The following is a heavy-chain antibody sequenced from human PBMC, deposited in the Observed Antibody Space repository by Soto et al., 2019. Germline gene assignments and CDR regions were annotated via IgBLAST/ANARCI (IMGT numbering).Heavy chain of an antibody. CDR3: ETGVIWIGYFTFDS. V-gene: IGHV1-69*13. D-gene: IGHD3-3*01. J-gene: IGHJ4*02. CDR2: FIPVYRTL. CDR1: GGSFGKSA. Sequence: GASVKVSCKASGGSFGKSAINWVRQTPGQGLEWLGGFIPVYRTLNYAQKFQGRVTITADESTGTAYMTLSSLASDDTAVYYCETGVIWIGYFTFDSWGQGTRVTVSS.